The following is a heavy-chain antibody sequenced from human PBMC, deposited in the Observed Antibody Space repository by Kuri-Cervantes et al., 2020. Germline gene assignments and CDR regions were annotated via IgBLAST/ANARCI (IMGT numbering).Heavy chain of an antibody. Sequence: GSLRLSCTVSGGSISSSSYYWGWIRRPPGKGLEWIGSIYYSGSTYYNPSLKSRVTISVDTSKNQFSLKLSSVTAADTAVYYCARQLGRYYDFWSGYYNTETKYYFDYWGQGTLVTVSS. D-gene: IGHD3-3*01. CDR1: GGSISSSSYY. CDR3: ARQLGRYYDFWSGYYNTETKYYFDY. J-gene: IGHJ4*02. CDR2: IYYSGST. V-gene: IGHV4-39*01.